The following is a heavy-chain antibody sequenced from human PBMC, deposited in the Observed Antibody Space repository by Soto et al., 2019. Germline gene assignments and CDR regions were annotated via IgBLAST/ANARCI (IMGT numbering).Heavy chain of an antibody. CDR3: ARVLAITFGGVIVPPNY. CDR2: MNPNRGNT. CDR1: GYTFTSYD. D-gene: IGHD3-16*02. V-gene: IGHV1-8*01. Sequence: QVQLVQSGAEVKKPGASVKVSCKASGYTFTSYDINWVRQATGQGLEWMGWMNPNRGNTGYAQKFQGRVTMTRKTSISTAYMELGSLRSEDTAVYYCARVLAITFGGVIVPPNYWGQGTLVTVSS. J-gene: IGHJ4*02.